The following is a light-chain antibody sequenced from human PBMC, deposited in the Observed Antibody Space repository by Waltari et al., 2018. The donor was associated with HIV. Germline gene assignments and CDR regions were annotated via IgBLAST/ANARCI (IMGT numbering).Light chain of an antibody. Sequence: QSVLTQPPSVSPAPGQKVTISCSGSSSNIGNNFVSWYQQLPGTAPKLLIYDNNKRPSGIPDRFSGSKSGTSATLGITGLQTGDEADYYCGTWDSSLSAGLFGGGTKLTVL. V-gene: IGLV1-51*01. CDR2: DNN. J-gene: IGLJ3*02. CDR3: GTWDSSLSAGL. CDR1: SSNIGNNF.